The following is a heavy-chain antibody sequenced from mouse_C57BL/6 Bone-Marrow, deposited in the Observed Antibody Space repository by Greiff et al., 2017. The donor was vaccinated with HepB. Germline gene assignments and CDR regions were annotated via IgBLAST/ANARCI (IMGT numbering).Heavy chain of an antibody. CDR1: GYSITSGYY. CDR2: ISYDGSN. D-gene: IGHD1-1*01. Sequence: DVKLQESGPGLVKPSQSLSLTCSVTGYSITSGYYWNWIRQFPGNKLEWMGYISYDGSNNYNPSLKNRISITRDTSKNQFFLKLNSVTTEDTATYYCAREEVITTVVATWGQGTLVTVSA. J-gene: IGHJ3*01. CDR3: AREEVITTVVAT. V-gene: IGHV3-6*01.